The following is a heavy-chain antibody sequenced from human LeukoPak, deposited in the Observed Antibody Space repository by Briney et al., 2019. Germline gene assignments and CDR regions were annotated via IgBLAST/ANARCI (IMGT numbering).Heavy chain of an antibody. J-gene: IGHJ6*02. Sequence: SETLSLTCTVSGGSISSYYWSWIRQPAGKGLEWIGRIYTSGSTNYNPSLKSRVTMSVDTSKNQFSLKLSSVTAADTAVYYCARDPAQYDILTGRYYYYYGMDVWGQGTTVTVSS. CDR3: ARDPAQYDILTGRYYYYYGMDV. V-gene: IGHV4-4*07. D-gene: IGHD3-9*01. CDR2: IYTSGST. CDR1: GGSISSYY.